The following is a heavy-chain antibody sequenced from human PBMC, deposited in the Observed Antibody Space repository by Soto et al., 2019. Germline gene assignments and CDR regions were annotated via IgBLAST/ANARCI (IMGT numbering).Heavy chain of an antibody. CDR1: GGTFSSYA. V-gene: IGHV1-69*13. CDR3: ARVEYYYDSSGYSDGYYFDY. CDR2: IIPIFGTA. Sequence: SVKVSCKASGGTFSSYAISWVRQAPGQGLEWMGGIIPIFGTANYAQKFQGRVTITADESTSTAYMELSSLRSEDTAVYYCARVEYYYDSSGYSDGYYFDYWGQGTLVTVSS. D-gene: IGHD3-22*01. J-gene: IGHJ4*02.